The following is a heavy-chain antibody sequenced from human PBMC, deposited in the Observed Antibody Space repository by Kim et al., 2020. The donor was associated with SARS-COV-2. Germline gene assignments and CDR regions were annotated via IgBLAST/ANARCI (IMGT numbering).Heavy chain of an antibody. V-gene: IGHV4-39*01. D-gene: IGHD4-17*01. J-gene: IGHJ4*02. Sequence: SETLSLTCTVSGGSISSSIYYWDWIRQPPGKGLEWIGSIHYTGTTYYNPSLKSRVTISVDTSKNQFTLKLNSVTAADTAVYYCARLRGMNTATMERWYEYWGQGTLVTVSS. CDR1: GGSISSSIYY. CDR2: IHYTGTT. CDR3: ARLRGMNTATMERWYEY.